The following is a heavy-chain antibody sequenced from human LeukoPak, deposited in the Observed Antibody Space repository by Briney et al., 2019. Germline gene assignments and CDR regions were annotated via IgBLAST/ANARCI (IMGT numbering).Heavy chain of an antibody. Sequence: SVKVSCKASGGTFSSYAISWVRQAPGQGLEWMGRIIPILGIANYAQKFQGRVTITADESTSTTYMELSSLRSEDTAVYYCARTNEEAFDIWGQGTMVTVSS. CDR3: ARTNEEAFDI. J-gene: IGHJ3*02. V-gene: IGHV1-69*04. CDR1: GGTFSSYA. CDR2: IIPILGIA.